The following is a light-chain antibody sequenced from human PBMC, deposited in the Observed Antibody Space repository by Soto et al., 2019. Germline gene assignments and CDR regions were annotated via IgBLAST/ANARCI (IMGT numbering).Light chain of an antibody. CDR1: QSISTY. V-gene: IGKV3-11*01. CDR2: DAS. Sequence: VLTPSPATLSLSPGERATLSCRAGQSISTYLAWYQQNSGQAPRLLIYDASNRATGTPARFSGSGSGTDFTLTISSLEPEDSAVYYCQQRYDWLTVGGGNKVEIK. J-gene: IGKJ4*01. CDR3: QQRYDWLT.